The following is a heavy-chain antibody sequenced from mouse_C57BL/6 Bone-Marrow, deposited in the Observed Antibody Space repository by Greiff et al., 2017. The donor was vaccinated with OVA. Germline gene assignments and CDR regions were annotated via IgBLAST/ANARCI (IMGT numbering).Heavy chain of an antibody. Sequence: QVQLQQSGPELVKPGASVKISCKASGYAFSSSWMNWVKQRPGKGLEWIGRIYPGDGDTNYNGKFKGKATLTADNSSSTAYMQLSSLTSEDSAVYFCAREGANWDYFDYWGQGTTLTVSS. J-gene: IGHJ2*01. CDR3: AREGANWDYFDY. V-gene: IGHV1-82*01. D-gene: IGHD4-1*01. CDR1: GYAFSSSW. CDR2: IYPGDGDT.